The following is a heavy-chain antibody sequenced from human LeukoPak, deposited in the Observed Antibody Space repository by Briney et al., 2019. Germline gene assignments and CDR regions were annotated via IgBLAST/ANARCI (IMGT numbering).Heavy chain of an antibody. V-gene: IGHV4-59*01. CDR2: IYYSGST. J-gene: IGHJ4*02. CDR3: ASGYSSSAFDY. CDR1: GGSISSYY. Sequence: SETLCLTCTVSGGSISSYYWSWIRQPPGKGLEWIGYIYYSGSTNYNPSLKSRVTISVDTSKNQFSLKLSSVTAADTAVYYCASGYSSSAFDYWGQGTLVTVSS. D-gene: IGHD6-13*01.